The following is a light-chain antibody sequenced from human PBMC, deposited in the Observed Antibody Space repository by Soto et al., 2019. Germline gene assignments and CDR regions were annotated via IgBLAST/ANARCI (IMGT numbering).Light chain of an antibody. CDR2: EVS. CDR1: SSDVGGYNY. Sequence: QSVLTQPASVSGSPGQSITISCTGTSSDVGGYNYASWYQQHPGKAPKLMIYEVSNRPSGVSNRFSGSKSGNTASLTISGLQAEDEADYYCSSYRASSKEVFGTGTKVTVL. V-gene: IGLV2-14*01. CDR3: SSYRASSKEV. J-gene: IGLJ1*01.